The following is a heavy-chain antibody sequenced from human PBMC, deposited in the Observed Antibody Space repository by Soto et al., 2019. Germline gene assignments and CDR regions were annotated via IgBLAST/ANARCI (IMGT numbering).Heavy chain of an antibody. CDR1: GFTFNNYA. J-gene: IGHJ5*02. Sequence: GGSLRLSCAASGFTFNNYAMSWVRQAPGKGLEWVSTINDSGGSTYYADSVKGRFTISRDNFKNTVYLQMNSLRAEDTAVYFCAKDPHSGGWSYNWFDPWGQGTLVTVSS. V-gene: IGHV3-23*01. D-gene: IGHD6-19*01. CDR3: AKDPHSGGWSYNWFDP. CDR2: INDSGGST.